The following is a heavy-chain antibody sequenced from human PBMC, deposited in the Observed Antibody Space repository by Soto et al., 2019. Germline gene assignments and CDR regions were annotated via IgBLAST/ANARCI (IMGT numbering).Heavy chain of an antibody. CDR3: ARGYCSGGSCS. CDR1: GGTFSSYT. D-gene: IGHD2-15*01. CDR2: IIPILGIA. V-gene: IGHV1-69*02. J-gene: IGHJ4*02. Sequence: QVQLVQSGAEVKKPGSSVKVSCKASGGTFSSYTISWVRQAPGQGLEWMGRIIPILGIANYAQKFQGRVTXTXXKSTSTAYMELSSLRSEDTAVYYCARGYCSGGSCSWGQGTLVTVSS.